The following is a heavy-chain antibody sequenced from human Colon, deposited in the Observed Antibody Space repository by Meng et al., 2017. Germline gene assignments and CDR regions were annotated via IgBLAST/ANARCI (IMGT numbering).Heavy chain of an antibody. CDR2: IIPIIGTP. J-gene: IGHJ4*02. D-gene: IGHD3-22*01. CDR1: GGTFSSYA. V-gene: IGHV1-69*06. CDR3: SRSWGFSSGNYWVY. Sequence: VQVVQYGGEVKEAGSSVKVSCKASGGTFSSYAISWVRQAPGQGLEWMGGIIPIIGTPNYAQKFQGRVTITADISTTTAYMEMSSLRSEDTAVYYCSRSWGFSSGNYWVYWGQGTLVTVSS.